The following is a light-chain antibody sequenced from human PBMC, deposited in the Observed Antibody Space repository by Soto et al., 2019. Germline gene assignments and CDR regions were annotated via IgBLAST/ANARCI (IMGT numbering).Light chain of an antibody. V-gene: IGLV1-40*01. CDR2: SDN. J-gene: IGLJ1*01. CDR1: SSNIGAGYV. CDR3: QSYDNNSDYV. Sequence: QSVRTQPPSVSGAPGQRVTISCTGSSSNIGAGYVVHWYQQLPGAAPKLLIFSDNNRPSGVPDRFSGSKSGTSASLAITGLQTEDEADYYCQSYDNNSDYVFGSGTKVTVL.